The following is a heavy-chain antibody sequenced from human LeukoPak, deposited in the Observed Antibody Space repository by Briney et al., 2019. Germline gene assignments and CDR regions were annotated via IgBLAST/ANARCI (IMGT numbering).Heavy chain of an antibody. Sequence: GGSLRLSCAASGFTFSSYEMNWVRQAPGKGLEWVSYISSSGSTIYYADSVKGRFTISRDNAKNTLYLQMNSLRAEDTAVYYCARGDIVVVVAATGNALTTGDYGMDVWGQGTTVTVSS. CDR2: ISSSGSTI. CDR3: ARGDIVVVVAATGNALTTGDYGMDV. J-gene: IGHJ6*02. V-gene: IGHV3-48*03. D-gene: IGHD2-15*01. CDR1: GFTFSSYE.